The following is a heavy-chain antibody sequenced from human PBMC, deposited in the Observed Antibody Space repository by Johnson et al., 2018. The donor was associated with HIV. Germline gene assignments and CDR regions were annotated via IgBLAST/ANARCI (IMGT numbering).Heavy chain of an antibody. CDR1: GFTFDDYG. J-gene: IGHJ3*02. V-gene: IGHV3-20*04. Sequence: VQLVESGGGVVRPGGSLRLSCAASGFTFDDYGMSWVRQAPGKGLEWVSGINWNGGSKGYGESVKGRFTISRDNAKKSLYLQMNSLRAEDTALYYCARVVGYKYGSAGDNDAFDIWGQGTMVTVSS. CDR3: ARVVGYKYGSAGDNDAFDI. CDR2: INWNGGSK. D-gene: IGHD5-18*01.